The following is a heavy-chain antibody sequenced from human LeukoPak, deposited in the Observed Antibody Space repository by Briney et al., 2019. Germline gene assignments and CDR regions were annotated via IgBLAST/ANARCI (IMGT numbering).Heavy chain of an antibody. D-gene: IGHD3-3*01. CDR1: GYTFTSYG. CDR2: ISAYNGNT. V-gene: IGHV1-18*01. CDR3: ARTQGSDFWSGYPEYYFDY. J-gene: IGHJ4*02. Sequence: GASVKVSCKASGYTFTSYGISWVRQAPGQGLEWMGWISAYNGNTNYAQKLQARVTITTDTSTSTAYMELRSLRSDDTAVYYCARTQGSDFWSGYPEYYFDYWGQGTLVTVSS.